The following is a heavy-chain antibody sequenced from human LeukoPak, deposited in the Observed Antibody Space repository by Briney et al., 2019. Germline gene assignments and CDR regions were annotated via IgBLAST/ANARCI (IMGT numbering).Heavy chain of an antibody. D-gene: IGHD6-13*01. CDR2: INPNSGGT. CDR1: GYTCTGHY. CDR3: ARGSAVARRIEANYGY. Sequence: GASVKVSCKASGYTCTGHYMHWVRQAPGQGLEWMGRINPNSGGTNYAQKFQGRVTMTRDTSISTAYMELSRLRSDDTAVYYSARGSAVARRIEANYGYWGQGTLVTVSS. J-gene: IGHJ4*02. V-gene: IGHV1-2*06.